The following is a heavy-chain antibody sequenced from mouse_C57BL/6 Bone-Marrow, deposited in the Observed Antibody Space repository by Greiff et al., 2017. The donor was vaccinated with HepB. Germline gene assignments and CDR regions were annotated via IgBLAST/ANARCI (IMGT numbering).Heavy chain of an antibody. D-gene: IGHD2-3*01. CDR1: GFTFSDYG. CDR2: ISSGSSTI. J-gene: IGHJ4*01. Sequence: EVQGVESGGGLVKPGGSLKLSCAASGFTFSDYGMHWVRQAPEKGLEWVAYISSGSSTIYYADTVKGRFTISRDNAKNTLFLQMTSLRSEDTAMYYCAISDGYYDYYAMDYWGQGTSVTVSS. V-gene: IGHV5-17*01. CDR3: AISDGYYDYYAMDY.